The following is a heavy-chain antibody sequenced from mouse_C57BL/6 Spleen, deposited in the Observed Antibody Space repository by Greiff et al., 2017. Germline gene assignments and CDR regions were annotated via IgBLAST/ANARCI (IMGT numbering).Heavy chain of an antibody. CDR2: ISDGGSYT. CDR1: GFTFSSYA. D-gene: IGHD1-1*02. Sequence: EVKLMESGGGLVKPGGSLKLSCAASGFTFSSYALSWVRQTPEQRLEWVATISDGGSYTYYPDNVQGRFPISRDNAKNNLYLQMGHLKSEDTAMYYCARGGVGWYFDVWGTGTTVTVSS. J-gene: IGHJ1*03. V-gene: IGHV5-4*03. CDR3: ARGGVGWYFDV.